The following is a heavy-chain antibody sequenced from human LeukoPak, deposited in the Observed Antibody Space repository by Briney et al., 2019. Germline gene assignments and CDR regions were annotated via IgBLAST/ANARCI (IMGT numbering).Heavy chain of an antibody. V-gene: IGHV1-18*01. CDR1: GYTFTSYG. CDR3: ARDDVCPYASGSSANDY. J-gene: IGHJ4*02. D-gene: IGHD3-10*01. CDR2: ISAYNGNT. Sequence: GASVKVSCKASGYTFTSYGISWVRQAPGQGLEWMGWISAYNGNTNYAQKLQGRVTMTTDTSTSTAYMELRSLRSDDTAVYYCARDDVCPYASGSSANDYWGQGTLVTVSS.